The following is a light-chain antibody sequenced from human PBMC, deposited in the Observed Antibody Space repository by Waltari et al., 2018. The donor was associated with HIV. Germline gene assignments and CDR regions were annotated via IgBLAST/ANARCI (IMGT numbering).Light chain of an antibody. CDR2: KNN. V-gene: IGLV1-47*01. J-gene: IGLJ2*01. CDR1: SSPTGSNY. CDR3: ATWADRPSGPVV. Sequence: QSVLTQPPSAPRTPAQRVSISCSARSSPTGSNYLPWYQQPPGPAPKLLIYKNNQRAAGVPDRFSGSKSGTSAPLAISGLRSEDEADYYCATWADRPSGPVVFGGGTKVTVL.